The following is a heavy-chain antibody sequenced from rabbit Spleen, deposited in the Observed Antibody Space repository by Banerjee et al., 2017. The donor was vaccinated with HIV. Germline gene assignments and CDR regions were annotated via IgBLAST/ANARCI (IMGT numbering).Heavy chain of an antibody. D-gene: IGHD8-1*01. CDR2: IYISSDGTT. CDR1: GFTISSSYY. V-gene: IGHV1S40*01. J-gene: IGHJ6*01. Sequence: QSLEESGGGLVQPEGSLALTCKASGFTISSSYYMCWVRQAPGKGLEWIACIYISSDGTTYYATWAKGRFTISKASSTTVTLQMTSLTVADTATYFCARDTGSSFSSYGMDLWGPGTLVTVS. CDR3: ARDTGSSFSSYGMDL.